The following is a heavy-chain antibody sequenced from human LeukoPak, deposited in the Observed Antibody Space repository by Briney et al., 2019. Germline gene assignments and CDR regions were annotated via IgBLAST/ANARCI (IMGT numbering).Heavy chain of an antibody. CDR2: TYYRSKWYN. CDR3: ARDDLRLFRRLGRNTEYSYYYYMDV. V-gene: IGHV6-1*01. Sequence: SQTLSLTCAISGDSVSSNTAAWNWIRQSPSRGLEWLGRTYYRSKWYNDYAVSVKSRITINPDTSKNQFSLQLNSVTPDDTAVYYCARDDLRLFRRLGRNTEYSYYYYMDVWGKGTTVTVSS. D-gene: IGHD6-25*01. J-gene: IGHJ6*03. CDR1: GDSVSSNTAA.